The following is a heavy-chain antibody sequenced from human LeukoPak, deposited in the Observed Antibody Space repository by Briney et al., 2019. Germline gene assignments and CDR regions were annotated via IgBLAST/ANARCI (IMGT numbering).Heavy chain of an antibody. D-gene: IGHD2-21*02. CDR2: ISTSGGST. CDR3: AKATTASPRNFDY. CDR1: GFTFSSYA. J-gene: IGHJ4*02. V-gene: IGHV3-23*01. Sequence: PEGSLRLSCAASGFTFSSYAMSWVRQAPGKGLEWVSSISTSGGSTYYADSVKGRFTISRDNSKNTLHLQMNSLRAEDTAVYYCAKATTASPRNFDYWGQGTLVTVSS.